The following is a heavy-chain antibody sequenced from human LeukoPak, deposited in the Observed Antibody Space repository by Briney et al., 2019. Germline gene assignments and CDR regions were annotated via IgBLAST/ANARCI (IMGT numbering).Heavy chain of an antibody. CDR1: GFTFSSYT. V-gene: IGHV3-23*01. Sequence: GGSLRLSCTASGFTFSSYTMNWVRQAPGKGLEWVSAIHNGGGTTSYADSVKGRFTISRDNSKNTLFLQMNSLRAEDTAVYYCAKYRATKKGDFDYWGQGTLVTVSS. CDR3: AKYRATKKGDFDY. J-gene: IGHJ4*02. D-gene: IGHD5-24*01. CDR2: IHNGGGTT.